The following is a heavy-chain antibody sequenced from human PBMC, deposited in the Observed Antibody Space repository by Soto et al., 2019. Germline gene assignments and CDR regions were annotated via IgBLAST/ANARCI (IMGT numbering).Heavy chain of an antibody. CDR3: ARDRTAYSSLDYCMDV. J-gene: IGHJ6*02. V-gene: IGHV1-18*01. D-gene: IGHD6-19*01. Sequence: ASVKVSCKASGYTFTSYGINWVRQAPGQGLEWMGWISAYINYTNFAQKFQGRVTMTTDTSTSTAYMELRSLRSDDTAVFYCARDRTAYSSLDYCMDVWGHGTTVTGSS. CDR2: ISAYINYT. CDR1: GYTFTSYG.